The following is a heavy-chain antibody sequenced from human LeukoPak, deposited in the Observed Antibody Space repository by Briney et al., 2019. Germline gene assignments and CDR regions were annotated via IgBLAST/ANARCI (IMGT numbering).Heavy chain of an antibody. CDR3: AREVPGRRIVVVLSRRNWFDP. Sequence: GGSLRLSCAASGFTFSSYSMNWVRQAPGKGLEWVSSISSSSSYIYYADSAKGRFTISRDNAKNSLYLQMNSLRAEDTAVYYCAREVPGRRIVVVLSRRNWFDPWGQGTLVTVSS. CDR2: ISSSSSYI. CDR1: GFTFSSYS. V-gene: IGHV3-21*01. D-gene: IGHD2-2*01. J-gene: IGHJ5*02.